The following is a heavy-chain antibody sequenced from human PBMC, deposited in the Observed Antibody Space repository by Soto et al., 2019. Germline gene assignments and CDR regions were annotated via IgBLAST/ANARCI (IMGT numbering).Heavy chain of an antibody. J-gene: IGHJ4*02. CDR3: ARESEDLTSNFDY. V-gene: IGHV3-21*06. CDR2: ISSTTNYI. CDR1: GFTSTRYS. Sequence: GGSLRLSCAASGFTSTRYSMNWVRQAPGKGLEWVSSISSTTNYIYYGDSMKGRFTISRDNAKNSLYLEMNSLRAEDTAVYYCARESEDLTSNFDYWGQGTLVTVSS.